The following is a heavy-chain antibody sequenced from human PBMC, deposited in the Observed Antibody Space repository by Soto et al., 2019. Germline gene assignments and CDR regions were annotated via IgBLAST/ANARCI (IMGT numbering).Heavy chain of an antibody. Sequence: SETLSLTCAVSGGSINNIKWWSWVRQPPGKGLEWIGEILYNGNTNYNASLQRRIAISVDKSKNQFSLEMTSVTAADTAVYYCVKNGDYCLENWGQGTLVTVSS. CDR2: ILYNGNT. D-gene: IGHD4-17*01. V-gene: IGHV4-4*02. J-gene: IGHJ1*01. CDR3: VKNGDYCLEN. CDR1: GGSINNIKW.